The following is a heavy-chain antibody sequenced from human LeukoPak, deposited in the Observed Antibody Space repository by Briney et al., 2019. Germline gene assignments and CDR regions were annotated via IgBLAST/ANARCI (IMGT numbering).Heavy chain of an antibody. CDR2: INHSGST. J-gene: IGHJ5*02. CDR1: GGSFSGYY. V-gene: IGHV4-34*01. Sequence: SETLSLTCAVYGGSFSGYYWSWIRQPPGKGLEWIGEINHSGSTNYNPSLKSRVTISVDTSKNQFSLKLSSVTAADTAVYYCARGLAVGSWFDPWGQGTLVTVPS. CDR3: ARGLAVGSWFDP. D-gene: IGHD4-23*01.